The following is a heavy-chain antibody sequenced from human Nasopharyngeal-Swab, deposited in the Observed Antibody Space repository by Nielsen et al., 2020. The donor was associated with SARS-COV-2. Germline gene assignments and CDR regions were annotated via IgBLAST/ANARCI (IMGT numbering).Heavy chain of an antibody. D-gene: IGHD5-18*01. CDR2: INPNSGGT. J-gene: IGHJ4*02. Sequence: ASVKVSCKASGYTFTGYYMHWVRQAPGQGLEWMGWINPNSGGTNYAQKFQGRVTMTRDTSISTAYMELSRLRSDGTAVYYCARDRSETAMAIFDYWGQGTLVTVSS. CDR1: GYTFTGYY. CDR3: ARDRSETAMAIFDY. V-gene: IGHV1-2*02.